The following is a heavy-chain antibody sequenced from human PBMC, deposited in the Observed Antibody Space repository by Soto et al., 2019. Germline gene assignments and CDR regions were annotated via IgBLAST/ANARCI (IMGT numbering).Heavy chain of an antibody. Sequence: SETLSLTCTVSGGSISSSSYYWGWIRQPPGRGLEWIGSIYYSGSTYYNPSLKSRVTISVDTSKNQFSLKLSSVTAADTAVYYCARRIRYNGIADIFDYWGQGTLVTVSS. V-gene: IGHV4-39*01. CDR3: ARRIRYNGIADIFDY. D-gene: IGHD6-13*01. CDR1: GGSISSSSYY. J-gene: IGHJ4*02. CDR2: IYYSGST.